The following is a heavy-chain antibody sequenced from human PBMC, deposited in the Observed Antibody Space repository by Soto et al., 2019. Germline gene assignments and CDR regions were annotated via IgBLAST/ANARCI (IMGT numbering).Heavy chain of an antibody. V-gene: IGHV3-23*01. CDR2: ISGSGGDT. CDR1: GFTFTSYA. D-gene: IGHD3-3*01. J-gene: IGHJ4*02. Sequence: EVQLLESGGGLVQPGGSLRLSCSASGFTFTSYAMSWVRQAPGKGLEWVSGISGSGGDTKSADSVKGRFTISRDNFKNMLYLQMNSLRAEDTAVYYCAILDFWTLYNTGLDSWGQGTLVTVSS. CDR3: AILDFWTLYNTGLDS.